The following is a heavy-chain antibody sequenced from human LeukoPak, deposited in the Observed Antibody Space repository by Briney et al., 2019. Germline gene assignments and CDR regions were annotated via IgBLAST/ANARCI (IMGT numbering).Heavy chain of an antibody. V-gene: IGHV4-59*01. CDR3: ARDYKDYYYGMDV. J-gene: IGHJ6*02. CDR2: IYYSGST. Sequence: SETLSLTCTVSGGSISSYYWSWNRQPPGKGLEWIGYIYYSGSTNYNPSLKSRVTISVDTSKNQFSLKLSSVTAADTAVYYCARDYKDYYYGMDVWGQGTTVTVSS. D-gene: IGHD5-24*01. CDR1: GGSISSYY.